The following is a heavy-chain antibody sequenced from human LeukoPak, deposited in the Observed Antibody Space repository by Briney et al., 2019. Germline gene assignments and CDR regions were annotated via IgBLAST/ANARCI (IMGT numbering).Heavy chain of an antibody. CDR2: IYPGDSDT. J-gene: IGHJ4*02. CDR1: GYRFTSYW. D-gene: IGHD2-15*01. V-gene: IGHV5-51*01. Sequence: GESLKIYCKGSGYRFTSYWIGWVRQMPGKGLEWMGIIYPGDSDTTYSPSFQGQVTISADKSISTAYLQWSSLKASDTAMYYCARGEMRYCTGGSCYDYWGQGTLVSVSS. CDR3: ARGEMRYCTGGSCYDY.